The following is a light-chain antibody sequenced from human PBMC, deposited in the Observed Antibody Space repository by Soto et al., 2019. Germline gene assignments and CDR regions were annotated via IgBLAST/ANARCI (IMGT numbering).Light chain of an antibody. J-gene: IGLJ1*01. CDR1: GNDVGYYNY. V-gene: IGLV2-14*01. CDR3: SSYTSSSTLYV. CDR2: EVS. Sequence: SALTQPASVSGSPGQSITISCTGTGNDVGYYNYVSWYQQRPGKAPKLIIYEVSNRPSGISNRFSGSKSGDTASLTISGLQAEDEADYYCSSYTSSSTLYVFGTGTKLTVL.